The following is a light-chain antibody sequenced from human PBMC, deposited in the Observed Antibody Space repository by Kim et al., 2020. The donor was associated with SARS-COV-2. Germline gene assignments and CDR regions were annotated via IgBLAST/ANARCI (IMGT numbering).Light chain of an antibody. CDR1: QSVSSY. J-gene: IGKJ1*01. CDR2: DAS. V-gene: IGKV3-11*01. CDR3: QHRSSWPRT. Sequence: SPGERDTRSCRASQSVSSYLAGYQHKPGQAPRLLIYDASNRANGIPARFSGRGSGTDFTLTISSLEPEDFAVYYCQHRSSWPRTFGQGTKVDIK.